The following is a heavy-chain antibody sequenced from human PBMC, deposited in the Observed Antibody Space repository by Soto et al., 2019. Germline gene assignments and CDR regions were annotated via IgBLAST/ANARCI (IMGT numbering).Heavy chain of an antibody. J-gene: IGHJ4*02. V-gene: IGHV1-18*01. CDR1: GYTFTNYA. Sequence: QIQLVQSGAEVKKPGASVKVSCKASGYTFTNYAISWVRQAPGQGLEWMGWISAYNGNTNYAQKLQGRVTMTTDTSTSTASMELRSLRSDDTAVYYLARAWFRDFVYYFDYWGQGTLVTVSS. D-gene: IGHD3-10*01. CDR3: ARAWFRDFVYYFDY. CDR2: ISAYNGNT.